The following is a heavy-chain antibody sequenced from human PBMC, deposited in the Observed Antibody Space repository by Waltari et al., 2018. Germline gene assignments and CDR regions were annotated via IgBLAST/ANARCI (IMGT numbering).Heavy chain of an antibody. CDR1: GFTFSRYW. Sequence: EVQLVESGGALVQPGGSLRLSCVASGFTFSRYWMSWVRQAPGKGLEGGANINLDGSEKYYVDSVRGRFDISRDNAKNSLYLQMNNLRAEDTAVYYCAKNRRGYDSGWSYFDYWGQGTLVTVSS. J-gene: IGHJ4*02. V-gene: IGHV3-7*01. CDR2: INLDGSEK. CDR3: AKNRRGYDSGWSYFDY. D-gene: IGHD6-19*01.